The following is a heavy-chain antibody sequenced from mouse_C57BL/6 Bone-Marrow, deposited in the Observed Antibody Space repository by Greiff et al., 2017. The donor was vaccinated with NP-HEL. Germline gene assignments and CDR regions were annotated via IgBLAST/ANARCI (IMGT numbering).Heavy chain of an antibody. J-gene: IGHJ2*01. V-gene: IGHV1-22*01. D-gene: IGHD2-2*01. CDR1: GYTFTDYN. CDR3: ARYGRLPYFDY. CDR2: INPNNGGT. Sequence: EVQLQQSGPELVKPGASVKMSCKASGYTFTDYNMHWVKQSHGKSLEWIGYINPNNGGTSYNQKFKGKATLTVNKSSSTAYMELRSLTSVDSAVYYCARYGRLPYFDYWGQGTTLTVSS.